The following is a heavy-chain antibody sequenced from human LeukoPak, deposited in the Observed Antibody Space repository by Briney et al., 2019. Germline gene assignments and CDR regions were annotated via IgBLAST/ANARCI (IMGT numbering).Heavy chain of an antibody. V-gene: IGHV4-38-2*02. CDR2: IYYSGST. D-gene: IGHD6-13*01. CDR1: GGSINGYF. CDR3: ARVGIAAAGTEFDY. J-gene: IGHJ4*02. Sequence: SETLSLTCTVSGGSINGYFWSWIRQPPGKGLEWIGSIYYSGSTYYNPSLKSRVTISVDTSKNQFSLKLSSVTAADTAVYYCARVGIAAAGTEFDYWGQGTLVTVSS.